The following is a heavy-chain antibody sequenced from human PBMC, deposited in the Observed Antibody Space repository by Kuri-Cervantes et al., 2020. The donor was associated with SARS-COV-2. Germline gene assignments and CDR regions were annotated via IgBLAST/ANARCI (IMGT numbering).Heavy chain of an antibody. V-gene: IGHV4-30-4*01. CDR3: ARDAEVVIMAFDI. D-gene: IGHD3-3*01. J-gene: IGHJ3*02. Sequence: SCTVSGGSISSGDYYWSWIRQPPGKGLEWIGYIYYSGSTYYNPSLKSRVTISVDTSKNQFSLQLNSVTPEDTAVYYCARDAEVVIMAFDIWGQGTMVTVSS. CDR1: GGSISSGDYY. CDR2: IYYSGST.